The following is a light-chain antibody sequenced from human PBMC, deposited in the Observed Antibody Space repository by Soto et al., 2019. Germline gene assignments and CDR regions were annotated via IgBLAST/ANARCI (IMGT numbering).Light chain of an antibody. CDR2: AVN. J-gene: IGLJ1*01. V-gene: IGLV2-8*01. CDR1: SSDVGPHKY. CDR3: SSYASGNIYV. Sequence: QSALTQPPSASGSPGQSVTISCTGTSSDVGPHKYVSWYQQHPGKAPKLIIYAVNQRPSGVPDRFSGSKSGNTASLTVSGLQAEDEADYYCSSYASGNIYVFGTGTKLTVL.